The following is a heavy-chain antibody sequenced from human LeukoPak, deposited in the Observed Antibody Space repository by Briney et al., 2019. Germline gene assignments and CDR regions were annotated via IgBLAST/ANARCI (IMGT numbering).Heavy chain of an antibody. CDR2: ISSTASSI. J-gene: IGHJ5*02. CDR3: ARDVTYHGGDWFDP. Sequence: GGSLRLSCAASGFTFSSYSMSWVRQAPGKGLEWVSYISSTASSIYYADSVKGRFTISRDNAKSSLYLQMNSLRAEDTAVYYCARDVTYHGGDWFDPWGQGTLVTVSS. V-gene: IGHV3-48*04. D-gene: IGHD4-23*01. CDR1: GFTFSSYS.